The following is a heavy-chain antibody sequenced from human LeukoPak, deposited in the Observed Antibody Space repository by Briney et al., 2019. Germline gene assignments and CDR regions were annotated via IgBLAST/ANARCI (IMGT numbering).Heavy chain of an antibody. CDR3: ARALYSTGSSTDY. J-gene: IGHJ4*02. CDR2: TYYSGST. D-gene: IGHD6-19*01. CDR1: GGSISSSLYY. V-gene: IGHV4-39*07. Sequence: PSETLSLTCTVSGGSISSSLYYWGWIRQPPGKGLEWIGTTYYSGSTYYNPSLKSRVTISVDTSRSQFSLKLSSVTAADTAVYYCARALYSTGSSTDYWGQGTLVTVSS.